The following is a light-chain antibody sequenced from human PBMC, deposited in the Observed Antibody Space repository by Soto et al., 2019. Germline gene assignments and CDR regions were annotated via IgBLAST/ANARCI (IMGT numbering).Light chain of an antibody. CDR2: TAS. CDR1: QSINSW. V-gene: IGKV1-5*03. J-gene: IGKJ2*01. CDR3: QQYNTYSYT. Sequence: DIQMTQSPSTLSASVGDRVTITCRASQSINSWLAWFQKKPGKAPKLLIYTASSLQSGVPSRFSGSGSGTEFTLTISSLQPDDFATYYCQQYNTYSYTFGQGTKLEIK.